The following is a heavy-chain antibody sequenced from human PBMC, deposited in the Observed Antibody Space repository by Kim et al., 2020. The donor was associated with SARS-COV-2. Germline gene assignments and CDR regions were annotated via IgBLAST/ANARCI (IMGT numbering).Heavy chain of an antibody. J-gene: IGHJ4*02. D-gene: IGHD1-1*01. CDR2: ISNNGTVQ. CDR1: GFIFSNYG. CDR3: AKEQNAGDNYFSPRY. Sequence: GGSLRLSCEASGFIFSNYGMNWVRQAPGKGLEWVAAISNNGTVQYYADSVEGRFTVSRDNAKNTVYLQMTSLTGEDTAVYYCAKEQNAGDNYFSPRYWRQEPRDTLPS. V-gene: IGHV3-33*06.